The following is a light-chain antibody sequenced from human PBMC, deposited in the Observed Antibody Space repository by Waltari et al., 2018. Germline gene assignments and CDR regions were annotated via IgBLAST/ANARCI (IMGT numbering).Light chain of an antibody. CDR3: SSYTTTSTWV. CDR2: NVT. J-gene: IGLJ3*02. Sequence: QSALTQPASMSGSPGQSLTIPCSGSTSDIGGYNYVSWYQQHPGKAPKLMIFNVTNRPSGISSRFSGSKSGNTASLTISGLQAEDEADYYCSSYTTTSTWVFGGGTKVTVL. CDR1: TSDIGGYNY. V-gene: IGLV2-14*03.